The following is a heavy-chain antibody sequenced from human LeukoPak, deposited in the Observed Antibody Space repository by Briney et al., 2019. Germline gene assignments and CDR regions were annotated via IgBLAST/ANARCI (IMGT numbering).Heavy chain of an antibody. V-gene: IGHV4-59*11. CDR3: AGVAGTTNWFDP. Sequence: SETLSLTCTVSGGSISSHYWSWIRQPPGKGLEWIGYIYYSGSTNCNPSLKSRVTISVDTSKNQFSLKLSSVTAADTAVYYCAGVAGTTNWFDPWGQGTLVTVSS. CDR2: IYYSGST. J-gene: IGHJ5*02. CDR1: GGSISSHY. D-gene: IGHD6-19*01.